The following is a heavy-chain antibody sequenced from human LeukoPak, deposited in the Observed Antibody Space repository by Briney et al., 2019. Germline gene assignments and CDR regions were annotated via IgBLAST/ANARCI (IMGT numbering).Heavy chain of an antibody. Sequence: SETLSLTCGISGHSTTRCYYWAWFRQSPGKGLEWIATFFQSEKSFYNASLKSRVIMSLDTSKSQFSLNLTSVTAADTAVYYCARVLPVPYLLDSWGQGTHVTVSS. CDR1: GHSTTRCYY. CDR3: ARVLPVPYLLDS. J-gene: IGHJ4*02. V-gene: IGHV4-38-2*01. D-gene: IGHD2/OR15-2a*01. CDR2: FFQSEKS.